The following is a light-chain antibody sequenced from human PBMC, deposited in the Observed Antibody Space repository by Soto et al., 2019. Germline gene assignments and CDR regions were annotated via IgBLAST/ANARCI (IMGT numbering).Light chain of an antibody. CDR1: SSDVGSHNL. CDR3: CSYGGSRAV. V-gene: IGLV2-23*02. Sequence: QSALTQPASVSGSPGQSITISCTGTSSDVGSHNLVSWYQQHPGQAPKIMIYEFSKRPLGVSARFSASKSGNTASLTISGLQAEDEADYSCCSYGGSRAVFGGGTQLTVL. CDR2: EFS. J-gene: IGLJ7*01.